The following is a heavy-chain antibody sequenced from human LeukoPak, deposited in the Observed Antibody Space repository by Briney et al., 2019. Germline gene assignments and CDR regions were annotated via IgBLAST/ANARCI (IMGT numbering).Heavy chain of an antibody. Sequence: SETLSLTCTVSGGSITSSYWTWIRQPPGKGLEWIAYTYYNGRANYNPSLKSRVTISVDTSKNQFSLKLSSVTAADTAVYYCVRAKGDYWGPGTLVTVSS. J-gene: IGHJ4*02. CDR3: VRAKGDY. CDR1: GGSITSSY. V-gene: IGHV4-59*01. CDR2: TYYNGRA.